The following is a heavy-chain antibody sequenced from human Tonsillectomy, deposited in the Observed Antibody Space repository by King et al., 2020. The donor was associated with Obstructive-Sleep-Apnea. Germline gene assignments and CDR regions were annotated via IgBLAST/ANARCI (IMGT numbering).Heavy chain of an antibody. D-gene: IGHD3-10*01. CDR3: ARDSGYYYGSGSLYYFDY. J-gene: IGHJ4*02. CDR2: ISSSSSYI. Sequence: VQLVESGGGLVKPGGSLRLSCAASGFTFSSYSMNWVRQAPGKGLEWVSSISSSSSYIYYADSVKGRFTISTDNAKNSLYLQMNSLRAEDTAVYYCARDSGYYYGSGSLYYFDYWGQGTLVTVSS. V-gene: IGHV3-21*01. CDR1: GFTFSSYS.